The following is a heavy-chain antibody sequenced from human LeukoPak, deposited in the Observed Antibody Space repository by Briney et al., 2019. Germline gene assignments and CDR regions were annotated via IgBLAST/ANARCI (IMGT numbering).Heavy chain of an antibody. CDR1: GYSFTSYW. Sequence: LGESLKISCKGSGYSFTSYWIGWVRPMPGKGLEWMGIIYPGGSDTRYSPAFQGQVTISADKSISTAYLQWSSLKASDTAMYYCARRHRDGSGSYYNHWGQGTLVTVSS. D-gene: IGHD3-10*01. CDR2: IYPGGSDT. J-gene: IGHJ4*02. V-gene: IGHV5-51*01. CDR3: ARRHRDGSGSYYNH.